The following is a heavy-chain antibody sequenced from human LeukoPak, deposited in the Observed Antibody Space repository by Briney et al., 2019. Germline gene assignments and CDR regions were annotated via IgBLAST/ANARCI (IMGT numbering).Heavy chain of an antibody. Sequence: PSETLSLTCTVSGGSVSSGSYYWSWIRQPPGKGLEWIGYIYYSGSTNYNPSLKSRVTISVDTSKNQFSLKLSSVTTADTAVYYCAIGVVVVAARYYYYYGMDVWGQGTTVTVSS. CDR3: AIGVVVVAARYYYYYGMDV. CDR2: IYYSGST. D-gene: IGHD2-15*01. J-gene: IGHJ6*02. V-gene: IGHV4-61*01. CDR1: GGSVSSGSYY.